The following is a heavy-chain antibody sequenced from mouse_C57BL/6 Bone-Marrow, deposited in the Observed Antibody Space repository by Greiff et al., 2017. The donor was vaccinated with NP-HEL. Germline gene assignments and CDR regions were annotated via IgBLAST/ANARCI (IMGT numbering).Heavy chain of an antibody. CDR2: IYPGDGDT. Sequence: QVQLQQSGPELVKPGASVKISCKASGYAFSSSWMNWVKQRPGKGLEWIGRIYPGDGDTNYNGKFKGKATLTADKSSSTAYMQLSSLTSEDSAVYFCARGYYSNYEGYFDYWGQGTTLTVSS. J-gene: IGHJ2*01. D-gene: IGHD2-5*01. CDR3: ARGYYSNYEGYFDY. CDR1: GYAFSSSW. V-gene: IGHV1-82*01.